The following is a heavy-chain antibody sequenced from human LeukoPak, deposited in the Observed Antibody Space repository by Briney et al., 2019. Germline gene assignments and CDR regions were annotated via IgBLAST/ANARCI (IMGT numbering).Heavy chain of an antibody. J-gene: IGHJ4*02. D-gene: IGHD6-19*01. CDR2: ISGSGGST. Sequence: GGSLRLSCAASGFTFSSYAMSWVRQAPGKGLEWVSAISGSGGSTYYADSVKGRFTISRDNSKNTLYLRVNSLRAEDTAVYYCAKSPTKSRGSGWWYFDYWGQGTLVTVSS. V-gene: IGHV3-23*01. CDR3: AKSPTKSRGSGWWYFDY. CDR1: GFTFSSYA.